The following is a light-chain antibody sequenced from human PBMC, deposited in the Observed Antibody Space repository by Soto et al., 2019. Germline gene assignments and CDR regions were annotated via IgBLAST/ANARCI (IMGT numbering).Light chain of an antibody. J-gene: IGLJ3*02. Sequence: QSVLTQPASVCGSPGQSMTISCTGTSSDVGSYNLVSWYQQHPGKAPQLMIYEVSKRPSGVSNRFSGSKSGNTASLTISGLQAEDGADYYCCSYAGSSTFEVFGGPTKRTVL. V-gene: IGLV2-23*02. CDR1: SSDVGSYNL. CDR2: EVS. CDR3: CSYAGSSTFEV.